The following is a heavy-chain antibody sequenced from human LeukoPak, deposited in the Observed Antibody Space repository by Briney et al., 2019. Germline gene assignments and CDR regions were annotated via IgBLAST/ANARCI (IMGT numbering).Heavy chain of an antibody. V-gene: IGHV3-11*01. CDR1: GLRFSDQY. CDR3: ATLHFYAMGV. CDR2: ISGSGANR. Sequence: GGSLRLSCAASGLRFSDQYMIWVRQTPGKGLEWVSFISGSGANRFYADSMKGRFTISKDNTKNSLYLQMNSLRAEDTAIYYCATLHFYAMGVWGQGTTVTVSS. J-gene: IGHJ6*02.